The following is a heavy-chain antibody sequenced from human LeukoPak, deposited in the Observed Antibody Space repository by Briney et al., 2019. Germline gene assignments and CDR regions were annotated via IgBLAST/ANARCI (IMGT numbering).Heavy chain of an antibody. Sequence: GGSLRLSCAASGFTFSDYYMSWIRQAPGKGLEWVSCISSSGSTIYYADSVKGRFTISRDNAKNSLYLQMNSLRAEDTAVYYCARGLTYYYDSSGSDAFDIWGQGTMVTVSS. J-gene: IGHJ3*02. CDR3: ARGLTYYYDSSGSDAFDI. CDR1: GFTFSDYY. V-gene: IGHV3-11*04. CDR2: ISSSGSTI. D-gene: IGHD3-22*01.